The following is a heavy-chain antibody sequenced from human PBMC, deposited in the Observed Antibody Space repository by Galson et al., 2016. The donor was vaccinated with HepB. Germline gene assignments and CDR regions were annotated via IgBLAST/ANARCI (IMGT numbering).Heavy chain of an antibody. D-gene: IGHD2-2*01. CDR3: GLGQDEMPTVFDF. CDR1: GFTFSNYA. J-gene: IGHJ4*02. CDR2: ISGSGGRT. Sequence: SLRLACAASGFTFSNYAMRWVRQAPEKALDWVSAISGSGGRTYYADSVQGRFTISRDNSQNTLFLQLNTLRADDTAAYYCGLGQDEMPTVFDFWGQGALVTVSS. V-gene: IGHV3-23*01.